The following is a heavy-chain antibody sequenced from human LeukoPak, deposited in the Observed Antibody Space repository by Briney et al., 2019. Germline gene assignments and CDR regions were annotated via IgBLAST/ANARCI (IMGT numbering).Heavy chain of an antibody. CDR1: GFIFSDYA. CDR2: VSFDGYNK. D-gene: IGHD6-19*01. CDR3: AKDKIAVTATSFDS. V-gene: IGHV3-30*18. Sequence: GRSLRLSCAASGFIFSDYAMHRVRQAPGKGLEWVALVSFDGYNKYYADSVKDRFTISRDNSNNTLYLEMKSLRAEDTAVYYCAKDKIAVTATSFDSWSQGDLVTVSS. J-gene: IGHJ4*02.